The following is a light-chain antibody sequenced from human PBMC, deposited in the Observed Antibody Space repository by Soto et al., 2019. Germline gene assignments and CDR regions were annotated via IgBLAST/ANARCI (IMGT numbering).Light chain of an antibody. Sequence: EIVMTQSPLSLPVTPGEPASISCRSSQSLLHSNGIKYLDWYVQQPGQSPQLLIYLGSNRASGVPDRFSGSGSGTDFTLKISRVEAEDVGVYYCMQALQTPTFGGGTRVEIK. CDR2: LGS. CDR3: MQALQTPT. J-gene: IGKJ4*01. V-gene: IGKV2-28*01. CDR1: QSLLHSNGIKY.